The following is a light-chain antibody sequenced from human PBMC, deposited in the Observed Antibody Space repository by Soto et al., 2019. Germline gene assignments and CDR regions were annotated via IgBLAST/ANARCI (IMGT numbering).Light chain of an antibody. Sequence: QSVLTQPASVSGSPGQSITISCTGTRSDVGGYNYVYWHQQHPGKAPKLMIYDVTNRLSGVSDRFSGSKSGNTASLTISGLQAEDEADYYCSSYTSSSTYVFGAGTKVTVL. CDR3: SSYTSSSTYV. CDR2: DVT. J-gene: IGLJ1*01. V-gene: IGLV2-14*01. CDR1: RSDVGGYNY.